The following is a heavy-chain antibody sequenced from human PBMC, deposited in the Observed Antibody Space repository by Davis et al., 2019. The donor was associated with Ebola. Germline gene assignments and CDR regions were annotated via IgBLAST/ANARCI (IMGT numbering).Heavy chain of an antibody. CDR3: APWTNYFRAFDI. CDR2: ISGSGGST. D-gene: IGHD5-24*01. Sequence: GGSLRLSCTDSVITFSSYAMTWVRQAPGKGLEWVSAISGSGGSTYYADSVKGRFTISRDNSKNTLYLQMNSLRAEDTAVYYCAPWTNYFRAFDIWGQGTMVTVSS. J-gene: IGHJ3*02. CDR1: VITFSSYA. V-gene: IGHV3-23*01.